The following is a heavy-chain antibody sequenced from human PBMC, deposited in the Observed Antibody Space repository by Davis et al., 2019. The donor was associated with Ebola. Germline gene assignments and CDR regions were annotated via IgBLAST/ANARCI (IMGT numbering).Heavy chain of an antibody. J-gene: IGHJ6*02. CDR1: GFTFSDYY. D-gene: IGHD2-2*01. V-gene: IGHV3-11*01. CDR3: ARDCGVVVPAAILFPYYYGMDV. Sequence: GESLKISCAASGFTFSDYYMSWIRQAPGKGLEWVSYISSSGSTIYYADSVKGRFTISRDNAKNSLYLQMNSLRAEDTAVYYCARDCGVVVPAAILFPYYYGMDVWGQGTTVTVSS. CDR2: ISSSGSTI.